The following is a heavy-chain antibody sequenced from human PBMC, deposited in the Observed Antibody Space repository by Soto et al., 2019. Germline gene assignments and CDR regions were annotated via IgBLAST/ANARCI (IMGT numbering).Heavy chain of an antibody. CDR2: VGRFGNT. D-gene: IGHD3-10*01. CDR3: AKEGRLRSPAGDYFDS. J-gene: IGHJ4*02. Sequence: EVALLDSGGHLVQPGGSLRLSCEASGFSFPDYDMNWVRQTPGKGLEWVSAVGRFGNTYYRDSVRGRFTISRDDSRNTVYLQMNSLRVEDTAVDFCAKEGRLRSPAGDYFDSWAQGSLVTVSS. V-gene: IGHV3-23*01. CDR1: GFSFPDYD.